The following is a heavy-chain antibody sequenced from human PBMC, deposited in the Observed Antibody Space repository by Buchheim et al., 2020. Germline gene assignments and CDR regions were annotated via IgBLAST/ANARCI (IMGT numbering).Heavy chain of an antibody. CDR2: INHSGST. J-gene: IGHJ5*02. V-gene: IGHV4-34*01. Sequence: QVQLKQWGAGLLKPSETLSLTCAVYGGSFSGYYWSWIRQPPGKGLEWIGEINHSGSTNYNPSLKSRVTISVDTSKNQFSLKLSSVTAADTAVYYCARDVVELLRFLEWTSNWFDPWGQGTL. CDR1: GGSFSGYY. CDR3: ARDVVELLRFLEWTSNWFDP. D-gene: IGHD3-3*01.